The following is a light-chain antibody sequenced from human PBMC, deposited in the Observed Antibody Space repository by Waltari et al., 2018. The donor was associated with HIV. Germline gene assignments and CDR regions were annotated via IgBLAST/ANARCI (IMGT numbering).Light chain of an antibody. Sequence: QSVLTPPPSASGTPGQRVTISCSGSGSNIGTRPVNWYQQLAGSAPKLLIYRSDLLPSGVPDRFSGSKSATSASLAISGLQSEDEATYYCASWDDSLNGVIFGGGTELTVL. V-gene: IGLV1-44*01. J-gene: IGLJ2*01. CDR3: ASWDDSLNGVI. CDR2: RSD. CDR1: GSNIGTRP.